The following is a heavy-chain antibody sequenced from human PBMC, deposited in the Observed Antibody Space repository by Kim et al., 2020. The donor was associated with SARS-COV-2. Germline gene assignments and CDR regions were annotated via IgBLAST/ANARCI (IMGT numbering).Heavy chain of an antibody. Sequence: GGSLRLSCAASGFTFSSYSMNWVRQAPGKGLEWVSYISSSSSTIYYADSVKGRFTISRDNAKNSLYLQMNSLRAEDTAVYYCARESILPYYYYGMDVWGQGTTVTVSS. J-gene: IGHJ6*02. CDR2: ISSSSSTI. V-gene: IGHV3-48*04. CDR1: GFTFSSYS. CDR3: ARESILPYYYYGMDV.